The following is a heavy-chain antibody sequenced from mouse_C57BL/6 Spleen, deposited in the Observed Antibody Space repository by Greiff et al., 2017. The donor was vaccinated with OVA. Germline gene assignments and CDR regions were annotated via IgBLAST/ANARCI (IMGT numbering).Heavy chain of an antibody. CDR3: VSDYYGSSYEDY. CDR2: IYPGDGDT. CDR1: GYAFSSSW. D-gene: IGHD1-1*01. J-gene: IGHJ2*01. V-gene: IGHV1-82*01. Sequence: QVQLQQSGPELVKPGASVKISCKASGYAFSSSWMNWVKQRPGKGLEWIGRIYPGDGDTNYNGKFKGKATLTADKSSSTAYMQLSSLTSEDSAVYFCVSDYYGSSYEDYWGQGTTLTVSS.